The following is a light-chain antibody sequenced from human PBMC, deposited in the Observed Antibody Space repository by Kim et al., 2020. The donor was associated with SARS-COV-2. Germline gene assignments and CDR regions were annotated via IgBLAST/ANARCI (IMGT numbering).Light chain of an antibody. CDR2: RNN. CDR1: SSNIGSNY. J-gene: IGLJ2*01. V-gene: IGLV1-47*01. CDR3: ATWDDSHVV. Sequence: ELTQPPSASGTPGQRVTISCSGSSSNIGSNYVYWYQQLPGTAPKLLIYRNNQRPSGVPDRFSGSKSRTSASLAISGLRSEDEADYYCATWDDSHVVFG.